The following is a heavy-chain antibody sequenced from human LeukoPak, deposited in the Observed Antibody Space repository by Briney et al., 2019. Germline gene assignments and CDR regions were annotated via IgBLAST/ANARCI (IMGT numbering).Heavy chain of an antibody. J-gene: IGHJ4*02. CDR2: ISAYNGNT. D-gene: IGHD3-22*01. CDR1: GYTFTSYG. Sequence: ASVKVSCKASGYTFTSYGISWVRQAPGQGLEWMGWISAYNGNTNYAQKLQGRVTMTTDTSTSTAYMELRSLRSDDTAVYYCARCPYYYDSSGYYPVDYWGQGTLVTVSS. CDR3: ARCPYYYDSSGYYPVDY. V-gene: IGHV1-18*01.